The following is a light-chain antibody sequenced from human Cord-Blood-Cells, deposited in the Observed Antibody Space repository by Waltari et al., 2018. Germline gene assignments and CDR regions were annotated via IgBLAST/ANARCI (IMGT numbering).Light chain of an antibody. V-gene: IGLV2-14*03. J-gene: IGLJ3*02. CDR1: SSDVGGYNY. CDR3: SSYTSSSTLV. CDR2: DVS. Sequence: QSALTQPASVSGSPGQSITISCTGTSSDVGGYNYVSWYQQHPGKAPKLMIYDVSNRPSGVSKRVSGSKTGNTASLTISGLQAEDEADYCCSSYTSSSTLVFGGGTKLTVL.